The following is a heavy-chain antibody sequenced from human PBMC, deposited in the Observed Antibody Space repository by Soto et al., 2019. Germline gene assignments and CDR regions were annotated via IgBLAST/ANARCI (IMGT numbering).Heavy chain of an antibody. CDR2: INAYNGNT. Sequence: QVQLGQSEGEVKKPGASVKVSCKASGYTFTSYGISWVRQAPGQGLEWMGWINAYNGNTNYAQKVQGRVTMTTDTSTSTAYMELRSLRYDDTAVYYCARDVGYGLIDGWGQGTLVTVSS. D-gene: IGHD5-18*01. J-gene: IGHJ4*02. CDR1: GYTFTSYG. CDR3: ARDVGYGLIDG. V-gene: IGHV1-18*01.